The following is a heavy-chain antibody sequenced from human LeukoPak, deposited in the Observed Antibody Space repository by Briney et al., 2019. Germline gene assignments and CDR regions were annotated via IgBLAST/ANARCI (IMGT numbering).Heavy chain of an antibody. CDR1: GGSFSGYY. J-gene: IGHJ4*02. D-gene: IGHD5-24*01. CDR2: INHSGST. V-gene: IGHV4-34*01. CDR3: AKVRGAMATIKVYFDY. Sequence: PSETLSLTCAVYGGSFSGYYWSWIRQPPGKGLEWIGEINHSGSTNYNPSLKSRVTISVDTSKNQFSLKLSSVTAADTAVYYCAKVRGAMATIKVYFDYWGQGTLVTVSS.